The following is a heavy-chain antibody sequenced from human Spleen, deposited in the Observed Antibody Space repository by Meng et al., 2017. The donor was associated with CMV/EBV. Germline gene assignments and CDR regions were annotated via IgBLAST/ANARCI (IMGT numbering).Heavy chain of an antibody. J-gene: IGHJ4*02. CDR1: GFTFSSYS. CDR3: ARHQSSGWSDY. Sequence: GESLKISCAASGFTFSSYSMNWVRQAPGKGLDWLSYISSSSTTIYYGDSVKGRFTISRDNAKNSLYLEMSSLRAEDTAVYYCARHQSSGWSDYWGQGTLVTVSS. D-gene: IGHD6-19*01. V-gene: IGHV3-48*04. CDR2: ISSSSTTI.